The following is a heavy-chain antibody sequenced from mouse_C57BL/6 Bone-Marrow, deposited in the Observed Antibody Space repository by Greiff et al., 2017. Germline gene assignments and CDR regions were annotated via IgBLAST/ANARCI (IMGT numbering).Heavy chain of an antibody. CDR3: AISGGYYGAY. V-gene: IGHV1-54*01. J-gene: IGHJ3*01. Sequence: QVQLQQSGAELVRPGTSVKVSCKASGYAFTNYLIEWVKQRPGQGLEWIGVINPGSGGTNYNEQFKGKATLTADKSSSTAYMQLSSLTSEDSAVYFCAISGGYYGAYWGQGTLVTVSA. CDR2: INPGSGGT. D-gene: IGHD2-3*01. CDR1: GYAFTNYL.